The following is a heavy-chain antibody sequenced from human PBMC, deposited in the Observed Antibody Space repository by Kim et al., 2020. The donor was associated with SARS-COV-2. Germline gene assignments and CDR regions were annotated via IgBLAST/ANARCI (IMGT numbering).Heavy chain of an antibody. J-gene: IGHJ3*02. CDR1: GGSISSYY. D-gene: IGHD3-22*01. CDR3: ARVPYYYDSSGYPDAFDI. CDR2: IYYSGST. Sequence: SETLSLTCTVSGGSISSYYWSWIRQPPGKGLEWIGYIYYSGSTNYNPSLKSRVTISVDTSKNQFSLKLSSVTAADTAVYYCARVPYYYDSSGYPDAFDIWGQGTMVTVSS. V-gene: IGHV4-59*01.